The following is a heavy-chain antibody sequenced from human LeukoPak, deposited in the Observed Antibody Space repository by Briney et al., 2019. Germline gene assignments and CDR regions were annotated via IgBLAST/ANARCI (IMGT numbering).Heavy chain of an antibody. V-gene: IGHV3-23*01. CDR1: GLTVNSYA. CDR3: AKYTSGTSYRGLDQ. Sequence: SGESLRLSCGASGLTVNSYAMSWVRQAPGKGLEWVSTIIGSAANTYYADSVKGRFTISRDDSKNTVYLQMNSLRAEDTAVYSCAKYTSGTSYRGLDQWGHGTLVTVSS. J-gene: IGHJ4*01. CDR2: IIGSAANT. D-gene: IGHD3-10*01.